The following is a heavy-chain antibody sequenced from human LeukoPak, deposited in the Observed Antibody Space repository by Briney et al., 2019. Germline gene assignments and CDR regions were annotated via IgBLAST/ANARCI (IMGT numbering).Heavy chain of an antibody. J-gene: IGHJ4*02. CDR2: IYYIGTT. CDR3: ARHLKPGIAGFDY. CDR1: GGSINNYF. V-gene: IGHV4-59*08. D-gene: IGHD1-14*01. Sequence: SETLSLTCTVSGGSINNYFWSWLRPPPGTGLAWIGYIYYIGTTYYNPPLKSRVTISLDTSKHQFSVKLSSVTAADTAVYYCARHLKPGIAGFDYWGQGTLVTVFS.